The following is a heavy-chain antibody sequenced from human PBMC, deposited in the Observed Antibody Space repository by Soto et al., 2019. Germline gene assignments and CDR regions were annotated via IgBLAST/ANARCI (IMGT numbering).Heavy chain of an antibody. CDR3: ARSQPNDGMDV. V-gene: IGHV3-21*02. CDR2: ITSSGAFI. D-gene: IGHD2-8*01. Sequence: EVQLVESGGGLVKPGGSLRVSCAASGFTFSNYSVNWVRQAPGKGLEWVSSITSSGAFIYYAYSVKGPFTISRDNAKNSLFLQMNSLRVDDTAIYYCARSQPNDGMDVWGQGTTVTVSS. J-gene: IGHJ6*02. CDR1: GFTFSNYS.